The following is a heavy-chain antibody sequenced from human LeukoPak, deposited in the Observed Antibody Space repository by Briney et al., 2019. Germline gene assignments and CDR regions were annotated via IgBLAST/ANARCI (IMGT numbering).Heavy chain of an antibody. CDR2: IRYEGNEQ. J-gene: IGHJ6*04. CDR3: AELGITMIGGV. V-gene: IGHV3-30*02. D-gene: IGHD3-10*02. Sequence: GGSLRLSCATSGFPFTYYGFHWVRQAPGKGLEWVAFIRYEGNEQFYADSVKGRFTISRDSSKNTLYLEMNSLRAEDTAVYYCAELGITMIGGVWGKGTTVTISS. CDR1: GFPFTYYG.